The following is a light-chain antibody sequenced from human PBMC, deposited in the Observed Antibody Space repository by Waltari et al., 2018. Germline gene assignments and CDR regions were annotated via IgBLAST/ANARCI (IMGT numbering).Light chain of an antibody. V-gene: IGLV2-23*01. Sequence: QSALTQPASVSGSPGQSITISCTGTSSDVGNYNLVSWFQQYPGKAPKLMIYEGSKRPSGVSNRFSGSKSGNTASLTISGLQAEDEADYYCCSYAGSSTSVVFGGGTKLTVL. CDR2: EGS. CDR3: CSYAGSSTSVV. CDR1: SSDVGNYNL. J-gene: IGLJ2*01.